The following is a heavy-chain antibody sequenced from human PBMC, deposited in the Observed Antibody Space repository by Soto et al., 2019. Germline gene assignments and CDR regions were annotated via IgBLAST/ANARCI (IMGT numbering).Heavy chain of an antibody. CDR2: IYPGDSDT. CDR3: ARLGELRKDCSSTSCYAGRGYYYYMDV. Sequence: GESLKISCKGSGYSFTSYWIGWVRQMPGKGLEWMGIIYPGDSDTRYSPSFQGQVTISADKSISTAYLQWSSLKASDTAMYYCARLGELRKDCSSTSCYAGRGYYYYMDVWGKGTTVTVSS. CDR1: GYSFTSYW. D-gene: IGHD2-2*01. V-gene: IGHV5-51*01. J-gene: IGHJ6*03.